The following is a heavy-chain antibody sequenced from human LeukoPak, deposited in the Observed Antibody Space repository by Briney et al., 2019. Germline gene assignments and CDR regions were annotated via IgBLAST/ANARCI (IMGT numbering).Heavy chain of an antibody. CDR2: IYYSGST. V-gene: IGHV4-39*07. D-gene: IGHD5-12*01. CDR3: ARNRGGPSIVATIIGGFDY. J-gene: IGHJ4*02. Sequence: PSETLSLTCSLSGGSISSSTYYWGWIRQPPGKGLEWIGSIYYSGSTYYNPSLKSRVTISVDTSKNQFSLKLSSVTAADTAVYYCARNRGGPSIVATIIGGFDYWGQGTLVTVSS. CDR1: GGSISSSTYY.